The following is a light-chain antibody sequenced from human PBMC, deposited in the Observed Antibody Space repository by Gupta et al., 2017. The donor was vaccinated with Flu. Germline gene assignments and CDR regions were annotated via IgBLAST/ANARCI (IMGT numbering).Light chain of an antibody. Sequence: DVGGFQSGSWYQKVAGKAPRLIIYEVSKRPSGVPDRFSGSKSGNTASLIGSGLQTEDEADYYFSSYAGSSRTYVFGTGTTITVL. CDR2: EVS. CDR1: DVGGFQS. CDR3: SSYAGSSRTYV. J-gene: IGLJ1*01. V-gene: IGLV2-8*01.